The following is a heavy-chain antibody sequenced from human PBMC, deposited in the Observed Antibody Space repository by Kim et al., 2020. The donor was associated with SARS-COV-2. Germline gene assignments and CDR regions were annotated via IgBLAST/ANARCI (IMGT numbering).Heavy chain of an antibody. V-gene: IGHV3-21*01. Sequence: GGSLRLSCAASGFTFSSYSMNWVRQAPGKGLEWVSSISSSSNYIYYADSVKGRFTISRDNAKNSLYLQMNSLRAEDTAVYYCARVGGRRVSDYWGQGTLVTVSS. J-gene: IGHJ4*02. CDR2: ISSSSNYI. CDR3: ARVGGRRVSDY. D-gene: IGHD1-26*01. CDR1: GFTFSSYS.